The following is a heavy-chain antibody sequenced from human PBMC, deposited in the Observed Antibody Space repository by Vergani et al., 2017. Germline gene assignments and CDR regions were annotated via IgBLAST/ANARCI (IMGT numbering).Heavy chain of an antibody. CDR2: ISGGGDTN. CDR3: AKGDRLEARDNWFDS. Sequence: VQLLESGGGLVQSGGSLRLSCAASGFTFNSFAMTWVRQAPGMGLEWIATISGGGDTNHYADSVKGRFTISRDNYNSTLYLQMKSLRAEDTAVYYCAKGDRLEARDNWFDSWGQGSQVTVSS. D-gene: IGHD6-6*01. CDR1: GFTFNSFA. J-gene: IGHJ5*01. V-gene: IGHV3-23*01.